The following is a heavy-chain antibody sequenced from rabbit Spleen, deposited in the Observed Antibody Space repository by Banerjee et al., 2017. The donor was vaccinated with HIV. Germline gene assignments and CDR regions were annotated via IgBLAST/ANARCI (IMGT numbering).Heavy chain of an antibody. CDR2: TYTGDGST. CDR1: GIDFSSYYY. V-gene: IGHV1S45*01. D-gene: IGHD1-1*01. J-gene: IGHJ4*01. Sequence: QEQLVESGGGLVQPEGSLTLTCKASGIDFSSYYYMCWVRQAPGKGLEWIASTYTGDGSTYYANWAKGRFTISKTSSTTVDLKMTSLTAADTATYFCARYVSFNGYSHYFDLWGQGTLVTVS. CDR3: ARYVSFNGYSHYFDL.